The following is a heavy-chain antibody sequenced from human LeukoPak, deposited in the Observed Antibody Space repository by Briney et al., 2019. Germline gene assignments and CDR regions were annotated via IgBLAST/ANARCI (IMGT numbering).Heavy chain of an antibody. Sequence: PSEALSLTCTVSGGSVSSYCWSWIRQPPGPGLEWMGEISLNGLTNYNKSVKSRVTMSLDKSKNLLSLHLTSVTAADTAVYYCSRESGAFSPFGYWGQGTLVTVTS. CDR2: ISLNGLT. CDR1: GGSVSSYC. D-gene: IGHD1-26*01. CDR3: SRESGAFSPFGY. V-gene: IGHV4-59*02. J-gene: IGHJ4*02.